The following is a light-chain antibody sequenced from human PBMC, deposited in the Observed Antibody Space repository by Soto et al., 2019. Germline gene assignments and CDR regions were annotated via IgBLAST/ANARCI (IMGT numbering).Light chain of an antibody. V-gene: IGKV1-5*01. CDR3: QQYNSYSPYT. J-gene: IGKJ2*01. Sequence: DIQMTQSPSTLSASVGDRVNITCRASQSISSWLAWYQQKPGKAPKLLIYDASSLESGVPSRFSGSGSGTEFTLTIISLQPDDVATYYCQQYNSYSPYTFGQGTKLEIK. CDR1: QSISSW. CDR2: DAS.